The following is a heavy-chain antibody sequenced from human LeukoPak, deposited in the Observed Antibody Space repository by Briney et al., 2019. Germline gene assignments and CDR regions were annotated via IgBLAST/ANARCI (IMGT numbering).Heavy chain of an antibody. CDR1: GGSFSGYY. CDR2: INHSGST. J-gene: IGHJ1*01. V-gene: IGHV4-34*01. D-gene: IGHD6-19*01. Sequence: SETLSLTCAVYGGSFSGYYWSWIRQPPGKGLEWIGEINHSGSTNYNPSLKSRVTISVDTSKNQFSLKLSSVTAADTAVYYCARGMRVAVAGKYFQHWGQGTLVTVSS. CDR3: ARGMRVAVAGKYFQH.